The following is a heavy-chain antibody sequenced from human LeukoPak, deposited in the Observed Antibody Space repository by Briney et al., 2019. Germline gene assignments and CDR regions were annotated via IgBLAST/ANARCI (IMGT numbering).Heavy chain of an antibody. J-gene: IGHJ4*02. CDR3: ARVISVAGTGDY. Sequence: ASVKVSCKASGYTFTSYGISWVRQAPGQGLEWMGWNSAYNGNTNYAQKLQGRVTMTTDTSTSTAYMELRSLRSDDTAVYYCARVISVAGTGDYWGQGTLVTVSS. D-gene: IGHD6-19*01. V-gene: IGHV1-18*01. CDR2: NSAYNGNT. CDR1: GYTFTSYG.